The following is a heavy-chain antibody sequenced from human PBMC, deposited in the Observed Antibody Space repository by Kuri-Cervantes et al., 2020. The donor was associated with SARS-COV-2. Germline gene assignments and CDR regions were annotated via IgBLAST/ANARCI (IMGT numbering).Heavy chain of an antibody. D-gene: IGHD2-2*02. CDR2: IYTSGST. CDR3: ARRCSSTSCYNPSKSFDY. V-gene: IGHV4-4*07. CDR1: GGSISSYY. Sequence: GSLRLSCTVSGGSISSYYWSWIRQPAGKGLEWIGRIYTSGSTNYNPSLKSRVTMSVDTSKNQFSLKLSSVTAADTAVYYCARRCSSTSCYNPSKSFDYWGQGTLVTVSS. J-gene: IGHJ4*02.